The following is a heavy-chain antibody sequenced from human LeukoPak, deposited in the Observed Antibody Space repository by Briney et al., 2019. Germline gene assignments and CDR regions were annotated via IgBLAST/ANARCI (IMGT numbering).Heavy chain of an antibody. CDR2: IIPIFGTA. CDR3: AKDLRRITMIVVVMSLPPTPDVFDI. J-gene: IGHJ3*02. D-gene: IGHD3-22*01. Sequence: SVKVSCKASVGTFSSYAISWVRQAPGQGLEWMGRIIPIFGTAHYAQKFQGRGTTTTDESTSTAYMELSSLRSEDTAVYYCAKDLRRITMIVVVMSLPPTPDVFDIWGRGTRVSVPS. V-gene: IGHV1-69*05. CDR1: VGTFSSYA.